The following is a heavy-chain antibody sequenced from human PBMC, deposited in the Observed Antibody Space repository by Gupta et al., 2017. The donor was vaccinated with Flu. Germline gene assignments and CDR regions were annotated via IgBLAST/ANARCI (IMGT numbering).Heavy chain of an antibody. CDR1: DSNYAG. D-gene: IGHD3-9*01. Sequence: LMESGRRVALPGESLRPSCATSDSNYAGMHWVRQAPGKGLEWGAAFWYNGDDKYYADSGRGLFTVYRDFSTKTQYLQMDSLSAEATAVSYCARDRGVDFDIDAFEVWGQGTVVTVSS. J-gene: IGHJ3*01. CDR2: FWYNGDDK. CDR3: ARDRGVDFDIDAFEV. V-gene: IGHV3-33*01.